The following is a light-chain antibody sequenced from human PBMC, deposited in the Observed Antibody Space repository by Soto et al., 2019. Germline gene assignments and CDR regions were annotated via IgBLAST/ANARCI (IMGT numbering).Light chain of an antibody. CDR3: SSYTSSSTLAVV. CDR2: DVS. V-gene: IGLV2-14*01. J-gene: IGLJ2*01. Sequence: QSVLIQPASVSGSPGQSITISCTGTSSYVGGYNYVSGYQQHPGKAPKLIIYDVSKRPSWVSNRFSGSKSGNTASLTISGLQAEDQPHNYCSSYTSSSTLAVVLRGGTKQTV. CDR1: SSYVGGYNY.